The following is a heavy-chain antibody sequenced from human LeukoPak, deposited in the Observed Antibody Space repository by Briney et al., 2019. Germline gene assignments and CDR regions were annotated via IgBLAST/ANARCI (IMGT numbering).Heavy chain of an antibody. CDR2: INHSGST. D-gene: IGHD3-10*01. J-gene: IGHJ4*02. V-gene: IGHV4-34*01. Sequence: SETLSLTCAVYGGSFSGYYWSWIRQPPGKGLEWIGEINHSGSTNYNPSLKSRVTISVDTSKNQFSLKLSSVTAADTAVYYCARGLWFGDENPPYFDYWGQGTLVTVSS. CDR1: GGSFSGYY. CDR3: ARGLWFGDENPPYFDY.